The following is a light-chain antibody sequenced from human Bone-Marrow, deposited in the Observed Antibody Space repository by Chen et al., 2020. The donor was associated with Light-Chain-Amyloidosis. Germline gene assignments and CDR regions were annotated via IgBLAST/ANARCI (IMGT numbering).Light chain of an antibody. J-gene: IGKJ5*01. V-gene: IGKV4-1*01. Sequence: DIVMSQSPDSLAVSRGARATINCKSSRNLLSNSNKQDYLAWFQQKPGQPPKLLIYWASTRESGVPDRFSGSGSGTDFTLTISSLQAEDVAVYYCQEYYSVPITFGQGTRL. CDR2: WAS. CDR3: QEYYSVPIT. CDR1: RNLLSNSNKQDY.